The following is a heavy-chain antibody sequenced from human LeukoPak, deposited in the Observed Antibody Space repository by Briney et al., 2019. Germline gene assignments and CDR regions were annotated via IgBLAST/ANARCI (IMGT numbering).Heavy chain of an antibody. V-gene: IGHV3-7*01. J-gene: IGHJ4*02. Sequence: PGGSLRLSCAASGFTFSSYWMSRVRQTPGKGLEWVANIDQDGSEKYYVDSVKGRFTISRDNAKNSLYLQMNSLKAEDTAVYYCARDPLTHFDYWGQGTLVTVSA. CDR3: ARDPLTHFDY. CDR2: IDQDGSEK. CDR1: GFTFSSYW.